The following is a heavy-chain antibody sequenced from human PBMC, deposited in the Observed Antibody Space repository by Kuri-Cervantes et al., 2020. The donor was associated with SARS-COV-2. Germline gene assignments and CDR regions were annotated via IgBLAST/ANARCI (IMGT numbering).Heavy chain of an antibody. D-gene: IGHD6-13*01. CDR1: GYTFTSYG. Sequence: ASVKVSRKASGYTFTSYGISGVRQAPGQELGWMGWISAYKGNTNYAKKLQGRDTMTTDTSTSTDYMELMSLRSDDTAVYYCAIRIAAAGYYYYYGMDVWGQGTTVTVSS. J-gene: IGHJ6*02. V-gene: IGHV1-18*04. CDR3: AIRIAAAGYYYYYGMDV. CDR2: ISAYKGNT.